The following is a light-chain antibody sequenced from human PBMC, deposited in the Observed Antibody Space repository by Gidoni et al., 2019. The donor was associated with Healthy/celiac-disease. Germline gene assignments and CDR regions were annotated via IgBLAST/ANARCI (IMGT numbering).Light chain of an antibody. J-gene: IGKJ3*01. CDR2: KAS. CDR1: KSISSW. V-gene: IGKV1-5*03. CDR3: QQYNSYSGFT. Sequence: DIQMTQSPSTLSASVGDRVTINCRASKSISSWLAWYQQKPGKAPKILIYKASSIESGVPSRLSGSGSGTEVTITISSLQHDDYATYYCQQYNSYSGFTFGHGTKVDIK.